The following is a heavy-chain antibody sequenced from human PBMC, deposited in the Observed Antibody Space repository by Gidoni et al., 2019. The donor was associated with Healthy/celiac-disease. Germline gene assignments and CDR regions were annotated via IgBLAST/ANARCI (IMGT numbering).Heavy chain of an antibody. CDR1: GGSISSYY. CDR3: ARVNYYGSGPGGKRMVWFDP. Sequence: QVQLQESGPGLVKPSETLSLTCTVSGGSISSYYWSWFRQPAGKGLEWIGRNYTSGSTNYNPSLKSRVTMSVDTSKNQFSLKLSSVTAADTAVYYCARVNYYGSGPGGKRMVWFDPWGQGTLVTVSS. CDR2: NYTSGST. V-gene: IGHV4-4*07. D-gene: IGHD3-10*01. J-gene: IGHJ5*02.